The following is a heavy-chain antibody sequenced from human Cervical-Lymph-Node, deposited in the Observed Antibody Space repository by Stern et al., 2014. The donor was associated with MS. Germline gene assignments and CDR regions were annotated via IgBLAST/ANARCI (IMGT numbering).Heavy chain of an antibody. V-gene: IGHV4-39*02. J-gene: IGHJ2*01. CDR1: GGSITNRDY. CDR3: ARGVTAVTNYVPNWCFDL. D-gene: IGHD4-11*01. Sequence: QLQLQESGPGLVKPSETLSLTCTVSGGSITNRDYWGWIRQSPGKGLEWIGSVYYSGITYYRPSLKSRATISIDTSRNQFVLRLNSVTATDTAVYFCARGVTAVTNYVPNWCFDLWGRGTLVTVSS. CDR2: VYYSGIT.